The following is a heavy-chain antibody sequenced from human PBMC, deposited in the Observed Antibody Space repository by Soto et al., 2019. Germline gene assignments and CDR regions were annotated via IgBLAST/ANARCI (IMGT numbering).Heavy chain of an antibody. V-gene: IGHV3-23*01. D-gene: IGHD6-19*01. CDR3: TKSRSGWYFQH. CDR1: GFTFSSYA. CDR2: ISGSGGST. J-gene: IGHJ1*01. Sequence: GGSLRLSCAASGFTFSSYAMSWVRQAPGKGLEWVSAISGSGGSTYYADSVKGRFTISRDNSKNTLYLQMNSLRAEDTAVYYCTKSRSGWYFQHWGQGXLVTVSS.